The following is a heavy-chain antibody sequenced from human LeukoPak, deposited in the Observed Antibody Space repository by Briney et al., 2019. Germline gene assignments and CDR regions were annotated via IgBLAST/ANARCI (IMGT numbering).Heavy chain of an antibody. CDR1: GFTFSSYW. CDR3: ARDRVGATKTH. Sequence: PGGSLRLSCAAPGFTFSSYWMSWVRQAPGKGLEWVANIKQDGSEKYYVDSVKGRFTISRDNAKNSLYLQMNSLRAEDTAVYYCARDRVGATKTHWGQGTLVTVSS. CDR2: IKQDGSEK. V-gene: IGHV3-7*01. J-gene: IGHJ4*02. D-gene: IGHD1-26*01.